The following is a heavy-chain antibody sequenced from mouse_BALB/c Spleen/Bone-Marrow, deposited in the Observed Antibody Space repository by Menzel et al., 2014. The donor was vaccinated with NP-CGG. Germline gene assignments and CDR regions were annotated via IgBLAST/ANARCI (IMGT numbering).Heavy chain of an antibody. CDR3: ARLNYYGNLFV. Sequence: EVMLVESGGGLVQPGGSLKLSCAASGFDFGRYWMSWVRQAPGKGLEWIGEINPHSSTINYTPSLKDKFIISRDNAKNTLYLQMSKVRSEDTALYYCARLNYYGNLFVWGAGTTVTVSS. CDR1: GFDFGRYW. V-gene: IGHV4-1*02. D-gene: IGHD1-1*01. J-gene: IGHJ1*01. CDR2: INPHSSTI.